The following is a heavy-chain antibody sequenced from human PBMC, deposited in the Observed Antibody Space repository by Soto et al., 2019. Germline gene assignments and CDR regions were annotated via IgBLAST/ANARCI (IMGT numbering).Heavy chain of an antibody. D-gene: IGHD3-10*01. V-gene: IGHV3-48*01. J-gene: IGHJ5*02. CDR1: GFTFSSYS. CDR3: ARDGDDMVRGGHHFVP. CDR2: ISSSSSTI. Sequence: EVQLVESGGGLVQPGGSLRLSCAASGFTFSSYSMNWVRQAPGKGLEWVSYISSSSSTIYYADSVKGRFTISRDNAKNSLDLQMNSLRAEETAVYYWARDGDDMVRGGHHFVPLGQGTLGTVSS.